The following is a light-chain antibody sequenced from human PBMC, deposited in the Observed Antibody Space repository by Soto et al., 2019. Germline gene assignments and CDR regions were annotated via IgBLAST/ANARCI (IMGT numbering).Light chain of an antibody. Sequence: EIVLTQSPGTLSVSPGERATLSCRASQTISSNNLAWYQQQPGQAPSLLIYGTSSTATGITDRCSGSGSGTDFTLTIRRLEPEDSSIYYWQQYGSWTCGQGTKVEI. CDR3: QQYGSWT. CDR1: QTISSNN. CDR2: GTS. J-gene: IGKJ1*01. V-gene: IGKV3-20*01.